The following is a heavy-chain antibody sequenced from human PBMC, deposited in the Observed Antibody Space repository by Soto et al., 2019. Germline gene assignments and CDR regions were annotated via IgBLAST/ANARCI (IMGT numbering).Heavy chain of an antibody. Sequence: QVQLQESGPGLVRPSGTLSLTCAVSGDSINSNYCWTWVRQPPGKGLEWIAEIYYSGGTSYNPSLKIRATRSLDKSKNQFSLHLTSVTAADTAMYYCARDTGWGLGYWGQGTLVTVSS. CDR2: IYYSGGT. D-gene: IGHD6-19*01. CDR3: ARDTGWGLGY. V-gene: IGHV4-4*02. J-gene: IGHJ4*02. CDR1: GDSINSNYC.